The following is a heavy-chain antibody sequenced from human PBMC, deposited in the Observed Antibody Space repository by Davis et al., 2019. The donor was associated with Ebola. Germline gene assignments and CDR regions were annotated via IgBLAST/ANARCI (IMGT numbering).Heavy chain of an antibody. CDR1: GGSFSGYY. V-gene: IGHV4-34*01. CDR3: ARCYYIGNWFDP. J-gene: IGHJ5*02. CDR2: INHSGST. Sequence: MPSETLSLTCAVYGGSFSGYYWSWIRQPPGKGLEWIGEINHSGSTNYNPSLKSRVTISVDTSKNQFSLKLSSVTAADTAVYYCARCYYIGNWFDPWGQGTLVNVSS. D-gene: IGHD3-10*01.